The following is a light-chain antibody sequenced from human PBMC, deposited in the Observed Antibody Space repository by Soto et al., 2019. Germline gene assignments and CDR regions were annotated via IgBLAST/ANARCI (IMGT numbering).Light chain of an antibody. V-gene: IGKV1-39*01. CDR1: PSISNY. Sequence: DIQMTQSPSSLSASVGDRVTITCRARPSISNYLNWYQQKPGKAPKLLIYAASSLQSGVPSRFSGSGSGTDFTLTISSLQPEDSATYYCQRSYSDPYTFGQGTKLEIK. J-gene: IGKJ2*01. CDR2: AAS. CDR3: QRSYSDPYT.